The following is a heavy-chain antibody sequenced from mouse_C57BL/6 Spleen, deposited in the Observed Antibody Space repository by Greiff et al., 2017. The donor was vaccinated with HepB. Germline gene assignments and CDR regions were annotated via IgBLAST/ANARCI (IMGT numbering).Heavy chain of an antibody. V-gene: IGHV1-53*01. CDR3: AREGTQLRPYFDY. J-gene: IGHJ2*01. CDR2: INPSNGGT. D-gene: IGHD3-2*02. Sequence: VQLQQPGTELVKPGASVKLSCKASGCTFTSYWMHWVKQRPGQGLEWIGNINPSNGGTNYNEKFKSKATLTVDKSSSTAYMQLSSLTSEDSAVYYCAREGTQLRPYFDYWGQGTTLTVSS. CDR1: GCTFTSYW.